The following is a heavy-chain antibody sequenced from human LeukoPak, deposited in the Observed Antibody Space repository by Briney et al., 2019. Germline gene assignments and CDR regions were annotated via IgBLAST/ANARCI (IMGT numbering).Heavy chain of an antibody. Sequence: PGGSLRLSCAASGFTFSSYAMHWVRQAPGKGLEWVAVISYDGSNKYYADSVKGRFTISRDNSKNTLYLQMNSLRAEDTAVYYCARDHDYGDYGGFDYWGQGTLVTVSS. D-gene: IGHD4-17*01. V-gene: IGHV3-30*04. CDR2: ISYDGSNK. CDR3: ARDHDYGDYGGFDY. CDR1: GFTFSSYA. J-gene: IGHJ4*02.